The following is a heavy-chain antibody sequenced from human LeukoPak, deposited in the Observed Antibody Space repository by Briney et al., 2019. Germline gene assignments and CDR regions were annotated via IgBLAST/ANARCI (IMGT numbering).Heavy chain of an antibody. CDR2: IDWNGDAS. V-gene: IGHV3-20*04. CDR1: GLSNSDYG. J-gene: IGHJ4*02. CDR3: ARDLSATWYSLAH. Sequence: GGSLRLSCVGAGLSNSDYGMSWVRQAPGKGLEWVAGIDWNGDASSYSDSVKGRFTISRDNAENSLYLEMNSLRDDDRALYFCARDLSATWYSLAHWGQGTLVTVSS. D-gene: IGHD2-15*01.